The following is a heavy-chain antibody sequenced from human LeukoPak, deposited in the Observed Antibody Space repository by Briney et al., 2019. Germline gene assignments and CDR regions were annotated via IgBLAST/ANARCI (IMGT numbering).Heavy chain of an antibody. J-gene: IGHJ4*02. CDR2: IRYDGSNK. V-gene: IGHV3-30*02. CDR3: AKDPRYCSSTSCRYFDY. CDR1: GFTFSSYG. Sequence: GGSLRLSCAASGFTFSSYGMHWVRQAPGKGLEWVAFIRYDGSNKYYADSVKGRFTISRDNSKNTLYLQMNSLRAEDTAVYYCAKDPRYCSSTSCRYFDYWGQGTLVTVSS. D-gene: IGHD2-2*01.